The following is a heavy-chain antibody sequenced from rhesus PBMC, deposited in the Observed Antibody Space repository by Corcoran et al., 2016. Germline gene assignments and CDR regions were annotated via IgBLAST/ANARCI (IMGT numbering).Heavy chain of an antibody. CDR2: IYGSGGTN. D-gene: IGHD6-31*01. V-gene: IGHV4S14*01. J-gene: IGHJ6*01. Sequence: QVQLQESGPGLVKPSETLSLTCTVSGYYISSGYYCGWIRQPPGKGLEWIGSIYGSGGTNDRKPSLKRRGTLSVDTSQNQFSLNLTSGTAADTAVYYGARDWKYSSAWYGRYQYGLDSWGQGVVVTVSS. CDR1: GYYISSGYY. CDR3: ARDWKYSSAWYGRYQYGLDS.